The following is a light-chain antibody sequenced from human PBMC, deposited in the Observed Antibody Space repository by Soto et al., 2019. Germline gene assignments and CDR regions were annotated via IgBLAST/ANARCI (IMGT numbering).Light chain of an antibody. Sequence: DIQMTQSPSSLSASVGDRVTVTCRASPSISTYLNWYHQKPGKAPKLLIYAASSLQSGVPSRFSGSGSGTDFALTISSLQPEDFATYYCQQTYNPPWTFGQGTKVDI. CDR1: PSISTY. J-gene: IGKJ1*01. CDR3: QQTYNPPWT. CDR2: AAS. V-gene: IGKV1-39*01.